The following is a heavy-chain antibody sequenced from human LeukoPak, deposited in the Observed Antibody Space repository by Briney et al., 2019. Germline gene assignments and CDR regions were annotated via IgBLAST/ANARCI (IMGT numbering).Heavy chain of an antibody. CDR2: INWNSDSI. J-gene: IGHJ4*02. D-gene: IGHD3-22*01. V-gene: IGHV3-9*01. CDR1: GFTFDDYA. Sequence: GGSLRLSCAVSGFTFDDYAMHWVRQVPGKGLEWVSGINWNSDSIGYADSVKGRFTISRDNAKNSLYLQMNSLRAEDTAVYYCARDQYDYYDSSGYCDYWGQGTLVTVSS. CDR3: ARDQYDYYDSSGYCDY.